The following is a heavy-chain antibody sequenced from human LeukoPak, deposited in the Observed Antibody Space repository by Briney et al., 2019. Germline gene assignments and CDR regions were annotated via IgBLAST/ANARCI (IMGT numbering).Heavy chain of an antibody. V-gene: IGHV3-7*03. CDR1: GFTFSSYW. Sequence: GGSLRLSCAASGFTFSSYWMNWARQAPGKGLEWVASINHSGNVNYYVDSVKGRFTISRDNAKNSLYLQMSNLRAEDTAVYFCARGGGLDVWGQGTTVTVSS. CDR2: INHSGNVN. CDR3: ARGGGLDV. D-gene: IGHD3-16*01. J-gene: IGHJ6*02.